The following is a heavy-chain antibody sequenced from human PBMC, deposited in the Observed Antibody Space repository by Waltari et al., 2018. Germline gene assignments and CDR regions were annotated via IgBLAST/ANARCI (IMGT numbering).Heavy chain of an antibody. V-gene: IGHV3-21*02. Sequence: EMQLVESGGGLVKPGESLRLSCAASGFTLTYYSMIWARQRPGKGLEWVASISGDGRYVYYADSVKGRLTVSSDKAKNVLFLQVSSLTVEDTAVYYCARDSGGTIFGVGNWFDPWGQGTLVSVSS. CDR1: GFTLTYYS. CDR2: ISGDGRYV. J-gene: IGHJ5*02. D-gene: IGHD3-3*01. CDR3: ARDSGGTIFGVGNWFDP.